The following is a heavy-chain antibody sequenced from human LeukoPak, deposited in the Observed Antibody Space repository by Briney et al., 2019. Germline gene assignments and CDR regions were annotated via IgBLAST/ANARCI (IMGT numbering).Heavy chain of an antibody. Sequence: SETLSLTCTVSGGSISSGGYYWSWIRQHPGKGLEWIGYIYYSGGTYYNPSLKSRVTISVDTSKNQFSLKLSSVTAADTAVYYCARGTGFPFGELSWFDPWGQGTLVTGSS. CDR2: IYYSGGT. CDR3: ARGTGFPFGELSWFDP. CDR1: GGSISSGGYY. J-gene: IGHJ5*02. D-gene: IGHD3-10*01. V-gene: IGHV4-31*03.